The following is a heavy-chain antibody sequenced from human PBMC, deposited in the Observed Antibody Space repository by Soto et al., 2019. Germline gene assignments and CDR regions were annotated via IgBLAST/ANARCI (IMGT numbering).Heavy chain of an antibody. J-gene: IGHJ5*01. D-gene: IGHD1-20*01. V-gene: IGHV4-31*03. CDR2: IYYSGST. CDR3: ARFVAVSKNWFDS. Sequence: SETLSLTCTVSGGSISSGGYYWSWIRQHPGKGLEWIGYIYYSGSTYYNPSLKIRVTISVDTSKNQFSLKLSSVTAADTAVYYCARFVAVSKNWFDSWGQGTLVTVSS. CDR1: GGSISSGGYY.